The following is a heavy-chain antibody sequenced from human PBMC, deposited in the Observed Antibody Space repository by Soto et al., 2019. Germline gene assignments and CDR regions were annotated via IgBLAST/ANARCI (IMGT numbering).Heavy chain of an antibody. CDR1: GYTFTSYD. J-gene: IGHJ2*01. D-gene: IGHD5-12*01. CDR2: MNPNSGNT. CDR3: ASGSWNSGWATWGYFDL. Sequence: QVQLVQSGAEVKKPGASVKVSCKASGYTFTSYDINWVRQATGQGLEWMGWMNPNSGNTGYAQKFQGRVTMTRNTSISTAYMVLSSLRSEDTAVYYCASGSWNSGWATWGYFDLWGRGTLVTVSS. V-gene: IGHV1-8*01.